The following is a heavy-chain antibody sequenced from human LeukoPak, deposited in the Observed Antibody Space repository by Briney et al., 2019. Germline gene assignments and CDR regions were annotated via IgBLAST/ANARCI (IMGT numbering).Heavy chain of an antibody. D-gene: IGHD1-26*01. V-gene: IGHV3-74*01. CDR3: ASSGSYRFDY. CDR1: GFTFTTYW. J-gene: IGHJ4*02. CDR2: INSDGSIT. Sequence: GGSLRLSCAASGFTFTTYWMHWVRQAPGKGLVWVSHINSDGSITSYADSVKGRFTISRDNAKNTLYLQMNSLRDEDTAVYYCASSGSYRFDYWGQGTLVTVSS.